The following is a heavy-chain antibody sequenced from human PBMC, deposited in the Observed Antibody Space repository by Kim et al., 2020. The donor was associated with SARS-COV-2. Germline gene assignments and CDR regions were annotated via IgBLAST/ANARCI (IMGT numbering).Heavy chain of an antibody. CDR3: TTDVALRWEPYFDY. CDR1: GFTFSNAW. D-gene: IGHD1-26*01. V-gene: IGHV3-15*01. CDR2: IKSKTDGGTT. Sequence: GGSLRLSCAASGFTFSNAWMSWVRQAPGKGLEWVGRIKSKTDGGTTDYAAPVKGRFTISRDDSKNTLYLHMNSLKTEDTAVYYCTTDVALRWEPYFDYWGQGTLVTVSS. J-gene: IGHJ4*02.